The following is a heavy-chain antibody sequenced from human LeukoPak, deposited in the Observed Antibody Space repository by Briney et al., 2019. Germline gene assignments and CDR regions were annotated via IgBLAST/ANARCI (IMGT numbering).Heavy chain of an antibody. CDR3: ARGVGPPLY. CDR2: INHSGST. D-gene: IGHD1-26*01. V-gene: IGHV4-34*01. Sequence: SETLSLTCAVYGGSFSGYYWSWIRQPPGKGLEWIGEINHSGSTNYNPSLKSRVTISVDTSKNQFSLKLSSVTAADTAVYYCARGVGPPLYWGQGTLVTVSS. CDR1: GGSFSGYY. J-gene: IGHJ4*02.